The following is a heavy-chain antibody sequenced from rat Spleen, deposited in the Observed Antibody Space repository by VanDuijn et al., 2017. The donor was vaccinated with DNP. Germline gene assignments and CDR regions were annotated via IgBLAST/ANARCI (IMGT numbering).Heavy chain of an antibody. CDR2: IPNSGGTT. D-gene: IGHD1-11*01. CDR3: AKAGGYSPWYFDY. J-gene: IGHJ2*01. CDR1: GFTFSDYN. Sequence: EVQLVESGGGLVQPGRSLKLSCAASGFTFSDYNMAWVRQAPTKGLEWVASIPNSGGTTYYRDSVKGRFTISRDNAKSTLYLQMDSLRSEETATYYCAKAGGYSPWYFDYWGQGVMVTVSS. V-gene: IGHV5S11*01.